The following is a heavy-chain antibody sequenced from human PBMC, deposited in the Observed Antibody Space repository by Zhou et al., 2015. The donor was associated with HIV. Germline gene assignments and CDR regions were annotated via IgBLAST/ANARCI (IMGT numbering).Heavy chain of an antibody. CDR1: GGTFSSYA. V-gene: IGHV1-69*12. Sequence: QVQLVQSGAEVKKPGSSVKVSCKASGGTFSSYAISWVRQAPGQGLEWMGGIIPIFGTANYAQKFQGRVTITADESTSTAYMELSSLRSEDTAVYYCARGRGITMVRGVISTVQQYNWFDPWGQGTLVTVSS. J-gene: IGHJ5*02. CDR2: IIPIFGTA. CDR3: ARGRGITMVRGVISTVQQYNWFDP. D-gene: IGHD3-10*01.